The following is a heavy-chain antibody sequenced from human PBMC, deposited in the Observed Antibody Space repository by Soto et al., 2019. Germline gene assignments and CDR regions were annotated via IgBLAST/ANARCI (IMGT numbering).Heavy chain of an antibody. J-gene: IGHJ6*02. CDR2: ISYDGSNK. CDR1: GFTFSSYA. D-gene: IGHD6-19*01. Sequence: GGALILSCAASGFTFSSYAMHWVRQAPGKGLELVAVISYDGSNKYYADSVKGRFTISRDNSKNTLFLQMNSLRAEDTAVYYCAKVHLRSSGWSYYYYYGMGVWGQGTTVTVSS. CDR3: AKVHLRSSGWSYYYYYGMGV. V-gene: IGHV3-30-3*01.